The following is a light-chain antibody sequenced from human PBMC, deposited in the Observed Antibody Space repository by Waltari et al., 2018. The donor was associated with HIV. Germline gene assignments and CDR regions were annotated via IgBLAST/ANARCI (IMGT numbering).Light chain of an antibody. CDR3: QVWDSSSDLVV. J-gene: IGLJ2*01. CDR1: TIGSNS. V-gene: IGLV3-21*02. Sequence: SYVLTQPPSVSVAPGQTARITCGGNTIGSNSGHWYQQKPGQAPVLVVYDDSDRPSGIPERFSGSNSGNMATLTISRVEAGDEADYYCQVWDSSSDLVVFGGGTKLTVL. CDR2: DDS.